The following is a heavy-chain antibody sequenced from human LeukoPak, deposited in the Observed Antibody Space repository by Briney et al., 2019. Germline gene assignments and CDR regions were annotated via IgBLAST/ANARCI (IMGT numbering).Heavy chain of an antibody. Sequence: PSETLSLTCTVSGGSISSYYWSWIRQSAGKGLEWIGRIYTSGSTNYNPSLQSRVTMSVNTSKNQFSLKLSSVTAADTAVYYCARDGSLGPAAFDIWGQGTMVTVSS. CDR2: IYTSGST. J-gene: IGHJ3*02. CDR1: GGSISSYY. CDR3: ARDGSLGPAAFDI. D-gene: IGHD1-14*01. V-gene: IGHV4-4*07.